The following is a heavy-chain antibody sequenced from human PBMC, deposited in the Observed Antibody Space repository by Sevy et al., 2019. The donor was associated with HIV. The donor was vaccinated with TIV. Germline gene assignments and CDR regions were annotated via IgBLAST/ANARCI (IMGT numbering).Heavy chain of an antibody. J-gene: IGHJ6*02. CDR2: INQDGSEI. CDR3: ARAMGV. V-gene: IGHV3-7*01. Sequence: GGSLRLSCVGAGISISSHWMNWVRPSPGKGLEWVANINQDGSEIYYVGSVKGRFTISRDNARNSGYLQMHSLSVEDSGVYYCARAMGVWGQGTTVTVSS. CDR1: GISISSHW.